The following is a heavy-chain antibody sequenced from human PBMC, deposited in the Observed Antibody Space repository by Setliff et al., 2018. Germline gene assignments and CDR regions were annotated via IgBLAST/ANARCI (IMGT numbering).Heavy chain of an antibody. CDR1: GGSLSTYY. Sequence: SSETLSLTCTVSGGSLSTYYWSWIRQPPGRGLEYIGYVYYSGTANFSPSLKSRVTLSVDTSKNQFSLKLTSVTAADTAVYYCARGGTFRYFDYWGQGTPVTVSS. CDR3: ARGGTFRYFDY. J-gene: IGHJ4*02. V-gene: IGHV4-59*01. CDR2: VYYSGTA. D-gene: IGHD5-12*01.